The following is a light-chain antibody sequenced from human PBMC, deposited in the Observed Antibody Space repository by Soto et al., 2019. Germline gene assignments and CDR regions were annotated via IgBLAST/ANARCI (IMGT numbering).Light chain of an antibody. J-gene: IGLJ3*02. CDR2: EVS. CDR3: SSYTSSSTLV. V-gene: IGLV2-14*01. Sequence: QSVLTQPASVSGSPGQSITISCTGTSSDVGDYHYVSWYQQHPGKAPKLMIYEVSNRPSGVFNRFSGSKSGNTASLTISGLQAEDEADYYCSSYTSSSTLVFGGGTQLTVL. CDR1: SSDVGDYHY.